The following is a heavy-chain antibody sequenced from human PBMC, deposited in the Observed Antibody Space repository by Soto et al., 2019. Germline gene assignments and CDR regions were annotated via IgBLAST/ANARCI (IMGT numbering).Heavy chain of an antibody. Sequence: QVQLVQSGAELKKPGSSVKVSCEASGGSFISYSFTWVRQAPGQGLEWMGRIIPIQNKENNALKFQDRVTITADRSTRTAYMELRSLRPEDTAVYYCAKSLLFVDHAYMDVWGKGTTVTVSS. CDR2: IIPIQNKE. CDR1: GGSFISYS. CDR3: AKSLLFVDHAYMDV. D-gene: IGHD2-15*01. V-gene: IGHV1-69*02. J-gene: IGHJ6*03.